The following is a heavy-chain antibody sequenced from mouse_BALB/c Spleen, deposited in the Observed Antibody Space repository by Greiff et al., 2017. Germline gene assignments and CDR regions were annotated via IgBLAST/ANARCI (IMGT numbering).Heavy chain of an antibody. J-gene: IGHJ4*01. V-gene: IGHV1-9*01. D-gene: IGHD1-1*01. CDR3: ARERGYGSSYYYAMDY. CDR2: ILPGSGST. CDR1: GYTFSSYW. Sequence: VQLQQSGAELMKPGASVKISCKATGYTFSSYWIEWVKQRPGHGLEWIGEILPGSGSTNYNEKFKGKATFTADTSSNTAYMQLSSLTSEDSAVYYCARERGYGSSYYYAMDYWGQGTSVTVSS.